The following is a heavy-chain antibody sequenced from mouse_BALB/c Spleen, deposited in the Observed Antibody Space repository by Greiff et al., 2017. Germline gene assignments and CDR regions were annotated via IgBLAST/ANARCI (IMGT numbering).Heavy chain of an antibody. V-gene: IGHV1S34*01. D-gene: IGHD2-2*01. J-gene: IGHJ3*01. CDR2: ISCYNGAT. Sequence: LVKTGASVKISCKASGYSFTGYYMHWVKQSHGKSLEWIGYISCYNGATSYNQKFKGKATFTVDTSSSTAYMQFNSLTSEDSAVYYCAREANGYDGFAYWGQGTLATVSA. CDR3: AREANGYDGFAY. CDR1: GYSFTGYY.